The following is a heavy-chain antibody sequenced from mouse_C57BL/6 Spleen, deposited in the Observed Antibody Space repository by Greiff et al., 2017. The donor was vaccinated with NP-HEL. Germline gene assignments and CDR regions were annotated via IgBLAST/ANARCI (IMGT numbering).Heavy chain of an antibody. D-gene: IGHD1-2*01. V-gene: IGHV1-69*01. CDR1: GYTFTSYW. J-gene: IGHJ3*01. CDR2: IDPSDSYA. Sequence: VQLQQPGAELVMPGASVKLSCKASGYTFTSYWMHWVKQRPGQGLEWIGEIDPSDSYANYNQKFKGKSTLTVDKSSSTAYMQLSSLTSEDSAVYYCVSLRGGFAYWGQGTLVTVSA. CDR3: VSLRGGFAY.